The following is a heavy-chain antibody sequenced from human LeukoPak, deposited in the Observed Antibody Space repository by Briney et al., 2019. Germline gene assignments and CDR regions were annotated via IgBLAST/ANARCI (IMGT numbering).Heavy chain of an antibody. V-gene: IGHV3-11*01. CDR3: TSPYLGGNSGIDY. D-gene: IGHD2-21*02. J-gene: IGHJ4*02. Sequence: PGGSLRLSCAASGLTFSDYYMTWIRQAPGEGLEWISYISSSGDIKHYADSVKGRFSISRDNAKNSLYLQMDSLRVEDTAVYYCTSPYLGGNSGIDYWGQGTLVTVSS. CDR2: ISSSGDIK. CDR1: GLTFSDYY.